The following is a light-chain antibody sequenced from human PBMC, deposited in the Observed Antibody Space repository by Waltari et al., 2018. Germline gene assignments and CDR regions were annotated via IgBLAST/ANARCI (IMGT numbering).Light chain of an antibody. Sequence: QSALTQPASVSGSPGQSITISCTGTSSDVGGYNYVSWYQQHPGKAPNLMIYDVSNWPSGVSNRFSGSKSGNTASLTISGLQAEDEADYYCSSYTSTDVVFGGGTKLTVL. CDR1: SSDVGGYNY. CDR3: SSYTSTDVV. V-gene: IGLV2-14*01. CDR2: DVS. J-gene: IGLJ2*01.